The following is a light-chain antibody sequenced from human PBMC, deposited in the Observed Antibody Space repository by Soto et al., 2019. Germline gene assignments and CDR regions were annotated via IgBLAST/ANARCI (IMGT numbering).Light chain of an antibody. Sequence: QSFLRQPPSLAGSAVHSITVACTGSSSDFGGYNYVSWYQQHPGKAPKLIIYGVSSRPSGVSNRFSGSKSDNTASLTISGLQAEDEADYYCNSYTSSSTPWVFGTGTKVTVL. CDR2: GVS. CDR3: NSYTSSSTPWV. CDR1: SSDFGGYNY. J-gene: IGLJ1*01. V-gene: IGLV2-14*01.